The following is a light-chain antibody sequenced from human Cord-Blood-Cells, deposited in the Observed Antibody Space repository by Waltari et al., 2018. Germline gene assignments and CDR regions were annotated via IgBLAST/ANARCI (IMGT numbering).Light chain of an antibody. J-gene: IGLJ2*01. CDR3: CSYAGSSTFVV. V-gene: IGLV2-23*02. CDR1: SSDVGSYNL. Sequence: QSALTQPASVSGSPGQSITISCTGTSSDVGSYNLVSWYQQPPGKAPKRMIYEVSKRPSGVSNRFSGSKSGNTASLTISGLQAEDEADYYCCSYAGSSTFVVFGGGTKLTVL. CDR2: EVS.